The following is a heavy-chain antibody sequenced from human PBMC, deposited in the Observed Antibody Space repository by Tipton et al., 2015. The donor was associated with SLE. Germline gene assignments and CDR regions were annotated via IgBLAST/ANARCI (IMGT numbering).Heavy chain of an antibody. J-gene: IGHJ4*02. V-gene: IGHV3-7*01. CDR1: GFTFSSSW. D-gene: IGHD2/OR15-2a*01. CDR3: ARGKYYFDY. CDR2: IKEDGSEK. Sequence: VQLVQSGGGLVQAGGSLRLSCAASGFTFSSSWMNWVRLAPGKGLEWVANIKEDGSEKHYVDSVKDRLTISRDNAKKSVYLQMNSLRADDTAVYYCARGKYYFDYWGQGALVTVSS.